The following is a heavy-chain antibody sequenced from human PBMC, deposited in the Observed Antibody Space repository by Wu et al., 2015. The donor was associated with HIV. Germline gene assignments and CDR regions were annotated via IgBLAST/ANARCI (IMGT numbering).Heavy chain of an antibody. V-gene: IGHV1-2*02. D-gene: IGHD2-21*01. J-gene: IGHJ6*03. CDR2: INPNTGGT. CDR3: ARDLGDDFAVRGFYWYMDV. CDR1: GYTFTSYG. Sequence: QVQLVQSGAEVKKPGASVKVSCKASGYTFTSYGISWVRQAPGQGLEWMGRINPNTGGTNYAERFEDRVTMTRDASISTAYMQLRRLRSDDTAVYFCARDLGDDFAVRGFYWYMDVWGRRDRDHRLL.